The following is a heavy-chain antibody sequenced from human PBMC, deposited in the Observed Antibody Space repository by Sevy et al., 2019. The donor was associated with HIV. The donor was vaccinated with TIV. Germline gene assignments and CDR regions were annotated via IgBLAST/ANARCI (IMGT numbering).Heavy chain of an antibody. CDR3: AKDRLSDGYDWDTHGY. CDR2: ISGSGGST. CDR1: GFTFSSYA. V-gene: IGHV3-23*01. Sequence: GGSLRLSCAASGFTFSSYAMSWVRQAPGKGLEWGSAISGSGGSTYYADSVKGRFTISRDNSKNTLYLQMNSLRAEDTAVYYCAKDRLSDGYDWDTHGYWGQGTLVTVSS. J-gene: IGHJ4*02. D-gene: IGHD5-12*01.